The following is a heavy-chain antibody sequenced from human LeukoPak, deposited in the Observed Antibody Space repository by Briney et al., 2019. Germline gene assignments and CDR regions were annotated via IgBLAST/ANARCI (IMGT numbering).Heavy chain of an antibody. CDR1: GGSTSSSSYY. J-gene: IGHJ4*02. V-gene: IGHV4-61*02. Sequence: SGTLSLTCAVSGGSTSSSSYYWSWIRQPAGKGLEWIGRIYTSGSTNYNPSLKSRVTMSVDTSKNQFSLKLSSVTAADTAVYYCARESCSSTSCYLGYYFDYWGQGTLVTVSS. CDR3: ARESCSSTSCYLGYYFDY. CDR2: IYTSGST. D-gene: IGHD2-2*01.